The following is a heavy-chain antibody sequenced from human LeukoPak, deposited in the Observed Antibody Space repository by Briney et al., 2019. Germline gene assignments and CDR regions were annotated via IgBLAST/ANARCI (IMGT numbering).Heavy chain of an antibody. D-gene: IGHD6-19*01. CDR2: IKEDGSER. J-gene: IGHJ4*02. CDR1: AFIFSGHW. V-gene: IGHV3-7*03. CDR3: ARGMGQWLWETPHFDY. Sequence: GGSLRLSCEGSAFIFSGHWMNWVRQTPGKGLEWVASIKEDGSERQYVDPVKGRFSISRDNTKGSLFLQLNSLRAEATAVYYCARGMGQWLWETPHFDYWGQGTLVTVSS.